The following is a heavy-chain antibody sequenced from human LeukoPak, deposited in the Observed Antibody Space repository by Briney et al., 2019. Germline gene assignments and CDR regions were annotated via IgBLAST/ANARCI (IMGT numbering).Heavy chain of an antibody. CDR2: IWDDGNNK. V-gene: IGHV3-33*01. J-gene: IGHJ5*02. CDR1: VFTFTTYA. CDR3: ARDNGEWRLNWFDH. Sequence: GRSLRLSRAASVFTFTTYAIHWVRQAPGKGLDWVALIWDDGNNKYYADSVKGRFSISRYNSKNTLYLQMNSLRAEDTAVYYCARDNGEWRLNWFDHWGQGTLVTVSS. D-gene: IGHD2-8*01.